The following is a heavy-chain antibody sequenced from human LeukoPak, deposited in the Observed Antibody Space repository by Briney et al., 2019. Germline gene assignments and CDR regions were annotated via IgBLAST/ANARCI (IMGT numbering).Heavy chain of an antibody. Sequence: GASVKVSCKASGYTFTSYDINWVRQATGQGLEWMEWMNPNGGNTGYAQKFQGRVTMTRNTSISTAYMELNSLRAEDTAVYYCASTVTTPNWFDPWGQGTLVTVSS. D-gene: IGHD4-17*01. V-gene: IGHV1-8*01. CDR2: MNPNGGNT. CDR1: GYTFTSYD. J-gene: IGHJ5*02. CDR3: ASTVTTPNWFDP.